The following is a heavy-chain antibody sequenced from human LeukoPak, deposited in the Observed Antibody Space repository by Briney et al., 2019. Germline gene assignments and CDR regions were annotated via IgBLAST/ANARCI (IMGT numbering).Heavy chain of an antibody. J-gene: IGHJ5*02. Sequence: GASVKVSCKASGGTFSSYAISWVRQAPGQGLEWMGGIIPIFGTANYAQKFQGRVTITTDESTSTAYMELSSLRSEDTAVYYCARRAAGESGDWFDPWGQGTLVTVSS. D-gene: IGHD6-13*01. CDR1: GGTFSSYA. CDR3: ARRAAGESGDWFDP. V-gene: IGHV1-69*05. CDR2: IIPIFGTA.